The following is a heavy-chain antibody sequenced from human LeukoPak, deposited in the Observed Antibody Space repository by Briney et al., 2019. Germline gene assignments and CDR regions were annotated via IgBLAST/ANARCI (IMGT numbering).Heavy chain of an antibody. J-gene: IGHJ4*02. CDR2: ISYDGSNK. CDR3: ARAPVVVTPPPDY. V-gene: IGHV3-30*03. D-gene: IGHD2-21*02. CDR1: GFTFSSYS. Sequence: GGSLRLSCAASGFTFSSYSMNWVRQAPGKGLEWVAVISYDGSNKYYADSVKGRFTISRDNSKNTLYLQMNSLRAEDTAVYYCARAPVVVTPPPDYWGQGTLVTVSS.